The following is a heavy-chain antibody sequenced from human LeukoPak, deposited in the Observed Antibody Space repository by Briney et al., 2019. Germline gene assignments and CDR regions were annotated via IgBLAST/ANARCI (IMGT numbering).Heavy chain of an antibody. CDR2: IYYSGST. CDR3: AREHIAARFPFGY. D-gene: IGHD6-6*01. Sequence: SETLSLTCTVSGGSISSSSYYWGWIRQPPGKGLEWIGSIYYSGSTYYNPSLKSRVTISVDTSKNQFSLKLSSVTAADTAVYYCAREHIAARFPFGYWGQGTLVTVSS. J-gene: IGHJ4*02. CDR1: GGSISSSSYY. V-gene: IGHV4-39*01.